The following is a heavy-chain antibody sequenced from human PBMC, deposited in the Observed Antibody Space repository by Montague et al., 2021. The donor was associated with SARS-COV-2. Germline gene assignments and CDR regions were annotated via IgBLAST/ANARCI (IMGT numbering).Heavy chain of an antibody. CDR2: ISSSGGST. Sequence: SLRLSCAASGFTFSNFAMSWVRQAPGKGLEWVSAISSSGGSTYYADSVKGRFTISRDNSKNRLYLQINSLIAEDTAVFYCANHYSDGSGYPYWGQGTLVTVSS. J-gene: IGHJ4*02. CDR1: GFTFSNFA. CDR3: ANHYSDGSGYPY. V-gene: IGHV3-23*01. D-gene: IGHD3-22*01.